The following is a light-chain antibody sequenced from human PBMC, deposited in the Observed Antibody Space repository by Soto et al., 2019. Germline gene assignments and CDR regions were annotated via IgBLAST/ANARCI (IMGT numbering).Light chain of an antibody. J-gene: IGLJ2*01. V-gene: IGLV1-40*01. Sequence: QSVLTQPPSVSGAPGQRVTISCTGSSSNIGAGYDVHWYQQLPGTAPKLLMYGKNIRPSGVPDQFSDSKSGTSASLAITGFQAEDEAAYFCQSYDSSLRGLVFGGGTQLTVL. CDR2: GKN. CDR3: QSYDSSLRGLV. CDR1: SSNIGAGYD.